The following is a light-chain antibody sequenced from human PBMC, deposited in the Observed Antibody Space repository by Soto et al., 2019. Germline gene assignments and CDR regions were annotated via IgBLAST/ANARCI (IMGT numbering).Light chain of an antibody. J-gene: IGKJ4*01. CDR2: HAS. V-gene: IGKV3-15*01. CDR3: QQYNESPLT. CDR1: QSVSNN. Sequence: EIVMTQSPATLSVSPGERATLSCRASQSVSNNLAWYQQKPGQAPRLLIYHASTWATGIPARFSGSGSGSDLTLTNSSVKSEDFAVYDCQQYNESPLTFGGGTKVEIK.